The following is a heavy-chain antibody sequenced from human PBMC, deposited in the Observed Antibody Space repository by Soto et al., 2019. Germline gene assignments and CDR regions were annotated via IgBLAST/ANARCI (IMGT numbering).Heavy chain of an antibody. V-gene: IGHV4-59*01. D-gene: IGHD2-8*01. CDR2: IYYSGST. CDR1: GGSISSYY. CDR3: VRRYAGNFDY. Sequence: QVQLQESGPGLVKPSETLSLTCTVSGGSISSYYWSWIRQPPGKGLEWIGYIYYSGSTNYNPSLKRKITITVNTSKNQFSLKLSSVTAADTAVYYCVRRYAGNFDYWGQGTLVTVSS. J-gene: IGHJ4*02.